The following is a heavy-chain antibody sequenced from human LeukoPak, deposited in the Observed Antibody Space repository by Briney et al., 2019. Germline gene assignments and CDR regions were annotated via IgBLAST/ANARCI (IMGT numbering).Heavy chain of an antibody. V-gene: IGHV3-21*01. CDR3: AKDQSDIVVVPAAEHYFDY. CDR1: GFTFSSYS. Sequence: PGGSLRLSCAASGFTFSSYSMNWVRQAPGKGLEWVSSISSSSSYIYYADSVKGRFTISRDNAKNTLYLQMNTLRVEDTAVYYCAKDQSDIVVVPAAEHYFDYWGQGTLVTVPS. J-gene: IGHJ4*02. D-gene: IGHD2-2*01. CDR2: ISSSSSYI.